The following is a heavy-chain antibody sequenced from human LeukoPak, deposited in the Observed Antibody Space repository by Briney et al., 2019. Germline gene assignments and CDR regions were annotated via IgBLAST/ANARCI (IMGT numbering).Heavy chain of an antibody. D-gene: IGHD5-18*01. CDR3: AREGDSPMTPFDY. Sequence: SETLSLTCGVSGAXLSAYYCSWIRQPPGKGLEWIGEINHSGSTTYTPSLSSRLTISINTSKNQFSLRLTSVTAADTAVYYCAREGDSPMTPFDYWGQGTLVTVSS. V-gene: IGHV4-34*01. J-gene: IGHJ4*02. CDR2: INHSGST. CDR1: GAXLSAYY.